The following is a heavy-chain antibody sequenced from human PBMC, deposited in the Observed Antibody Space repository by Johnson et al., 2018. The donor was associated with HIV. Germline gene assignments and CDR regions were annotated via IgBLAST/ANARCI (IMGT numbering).Heavy chain of an antibody. CDR1: GFTFSSYG. Sequence: QVQLVESGGGVVRPGGSLRLSCAASGFTFSSYGMHWVRQAPGKGLEWVAFIQYDGSNKYYADSVKGRFTISKDDSKTTLYLQMNSLRAEDTAIYYCAKGRYSSSWYLAGAFDIWGQGTMVTVSS. CDR3: AKGRYSSSWYLAGAFDI. J-gene: IGHJ3*02. CDR2: IQYDGSNK. D-gene: IGHD6-13*01. V-gene: IGHV3-30*02.